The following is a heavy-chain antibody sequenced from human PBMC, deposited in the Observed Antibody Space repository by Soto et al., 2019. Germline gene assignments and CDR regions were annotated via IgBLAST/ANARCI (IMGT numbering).Heavy chain of an antibody. D-gene: IGHD2-21*01. CDR2: ISGGSSYT. Sequence: QVQLVESGGDLVKPGGSLRLACAASGFSFSDSYMSWVRQAPGKGLEWLAYISGGSSYTNYADSVQGRFTISRDNGKGSLYREMNSLRADDTAVYYCAKTIVAASGYYFDYWGQGNLVTVSS. CDR3: AKTIVAASGYYFDY. CDR1: GFSFSDSY. J-gene: IGHJ4*02. V-gene: IGHV3-11*06.